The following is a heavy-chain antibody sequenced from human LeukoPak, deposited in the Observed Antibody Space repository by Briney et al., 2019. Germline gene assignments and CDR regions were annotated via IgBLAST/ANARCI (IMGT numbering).Heavy chain of an antibody. CDR3: AGSQWLVNFDY. J-gene: IGHJ4*02. Sequence: GGSLRLSCTASGFTISSNYMNWGRQAPGKGLEWVSVIYAGGDTYYADSVRGRFTISRDTSENTLYLQMNSLRAEDTPLYYCAGSQWLVNFDYWGQGTLVTVSS. V-gene: IGHV3-66*01. CDR2: IYAGGDT. CDR1: GFTISSNY. D-gene: IGHD6-19*01.